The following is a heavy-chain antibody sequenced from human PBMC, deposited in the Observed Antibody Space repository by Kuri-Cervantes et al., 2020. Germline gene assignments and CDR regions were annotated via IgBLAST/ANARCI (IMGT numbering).Heavy chain of an antibody. J-gene: IGHJ3*02. Sequence: GESLKISCAASGFTFSSYSMNWVRQAPGKGLEWVSYISSSSSTIYYADSVRGRFTISRDNAKNSLYLQMNSLRDEDTAVYYCATRPVLLWFGDAFDIWGQGTMVTVSS. CDR1: GFTFSSYS. V-gene: IGHV3-48*02. CDR2: ISSSSSTI. CDR3: ATRPVLLWFGDAFDI. D-gene: IGHD3-10*01.